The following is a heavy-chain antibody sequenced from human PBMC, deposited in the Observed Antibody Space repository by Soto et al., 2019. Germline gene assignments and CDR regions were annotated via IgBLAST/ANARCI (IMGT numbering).Heavy chain of an antibody. V-gene: IGHV4-31*03. D-gene: IGHD6-19*01. J-gene: IGHJ5*02. CDR3: ARVTGTNWSGWSFDP. CDR2: IYYSGST. Sequence: PSETLSLTCTVSGGSISSGGYYWSWIRQHPGKGLEWIGYIYYSGSTYYNPSLKSRVTISVDTSKNQFSLKLSSVTAADTAVYYCARVTGTNWSGWSFDPWGQGTLVTVSS. CDR1: GGSISSGGYY.